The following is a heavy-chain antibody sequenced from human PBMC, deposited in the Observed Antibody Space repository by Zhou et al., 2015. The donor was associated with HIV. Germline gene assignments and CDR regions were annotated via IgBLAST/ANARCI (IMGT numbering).Heavy chain of an antibody. J-gene: IGHJ6*02. CDR1: GYTFTGYY. CDR2: INPNSGGT. D-gene: IGHD1-20*01. V-gene: IGHV1-2*04. CDR3: ARDEMYNWNFFGMEV. Sequence: QVHLVQSGAEVKKPGASVKVSCKASGYTFTGYYMHWVRQAPGQGLEWMGWINPNSGGTNYAQKFQGWVTMTRDTSISTAYMELSRLRSDDTAIYYCARDEMYNWNFFGMEVWGQGTTVIVSS.